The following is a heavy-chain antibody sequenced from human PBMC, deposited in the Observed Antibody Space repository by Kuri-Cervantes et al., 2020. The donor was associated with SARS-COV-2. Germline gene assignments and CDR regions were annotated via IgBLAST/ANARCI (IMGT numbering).Heavy chain of an antibody. CDR2: IYTSGST. Sequence: GSLRLSCAASGGSISSYYWSWIRQPAGKGLEWIGRIYTSGSTNYNPSLKSRVTMSVDTSKNQFSLKLSSVTAADTAVYYCARVSRSYDFWSGYHHWYFDLWGRGTLVTVSS. D-gene: IGHD3-3*01. V-gene: IGHV4-4*07. J-gene: IGHJ2*01. CDR3: ARVSRSYDFWSGYHHWYFDL. CDR1: GGSISSYY.